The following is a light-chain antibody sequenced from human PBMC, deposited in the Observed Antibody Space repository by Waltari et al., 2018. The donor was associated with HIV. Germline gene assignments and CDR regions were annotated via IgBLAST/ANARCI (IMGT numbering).Light chain of an antibody. Sequence: QSVLTQPPSASGTPGQGVTISCSGSSSNIGSNTVNWYQQLPGKAPKLLIYSHNPRPPGIPDRFYGSKSGTSASLAISGLQSEDEADYYCAAWDDSPNEVLFGGGTKLTVL. CDR2: SHN. CDR3: AAWDDSPNEVL. CDR1: SSNIGSNT. V-gene: IGLV1-44*01. J-gene: IGLJ2*01.